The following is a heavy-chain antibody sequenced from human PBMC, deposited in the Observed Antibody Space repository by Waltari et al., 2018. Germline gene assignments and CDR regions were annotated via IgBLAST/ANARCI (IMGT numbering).Heavy chain of an antibody. CDR1: GYSISSGYY. CDR2: IYHSGST. J-gene: IGHJ6*02. CDR3: ASDIAEYGMDV. D-gene: IGHD6-13*01. Sequence: QVQLQESGPGLVKPSETLSLTCAVSGYSISSGYYWGWIRQPPGKGLEWIGSIYHSGSTYYNPSLKSRVTISVDTSKNQFSLKLSSVTAADTAVYYCASDIAEYGMDVWGQGTTVTVSS. V-gene: IGHV4-38-2*01.